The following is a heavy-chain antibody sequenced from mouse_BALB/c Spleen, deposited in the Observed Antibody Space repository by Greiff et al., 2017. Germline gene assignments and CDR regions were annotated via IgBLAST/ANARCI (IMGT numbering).Heavy chain of an antibody. D-gene: IGHD2-4*01. CDR1: GDSITSGY. J-gene: IGHJ4*01. Sequence: DVKLQESGPSLVKPSQTLSLTCSVTGDSITSGYWNWIRKFPGNKLEYMGYISYSGSTYYNPSLKSRISITRDTSKNQYYLQLNSVTTEDTATYYCARYDYDFYYAMDYWGQGTSVTVSS. CDR2: ISYSGST. CDR3: ARYDYDFYYAMDY. V-gene: IGHV3-8*02.